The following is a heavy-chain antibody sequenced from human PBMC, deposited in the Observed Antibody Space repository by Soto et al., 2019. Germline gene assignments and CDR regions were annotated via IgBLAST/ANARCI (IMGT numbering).Heavy chain of an antibody. CDR2: IDPSDSYV. CDR1: GYSFTAYW. CDR3: TRRDSSSFYHFDL. J-gene: IGHJ4*02. D-gene: IGHD2-2*01. V-gene: IGHV5-10-1*01. Sequence: PXDSLKVSCQSSGYSFTAYWSTLVRQMPGKGLEWMATIDPSDSYVDYSPSFRGHVTFSVDRSIATVYLQWNSLKASDSAMYFCTRRDSSSFYHFDLWGQGALVTVSS.